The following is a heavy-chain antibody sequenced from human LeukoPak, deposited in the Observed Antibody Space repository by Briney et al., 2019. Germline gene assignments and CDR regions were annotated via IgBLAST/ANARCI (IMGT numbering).Heavy chain of an antibody. Sequence: GGSLRLSCAASGFTFSSYSMNWVRQAPGKGLEWVSYISSSSSTIYYADSVKGRFTISRDNAKDSLYLQMNCLRDEDTAVYYCARAKGGFDYWGQGTLVTVSS. CDR3: ARAKGGFDY. V-gene: IGHV3-48*02. J-gene: IGHJ4*02. CDR2: ISSSSSTI. D-gene: IGHD3-16*01. CDR1: GFTFSSYS.